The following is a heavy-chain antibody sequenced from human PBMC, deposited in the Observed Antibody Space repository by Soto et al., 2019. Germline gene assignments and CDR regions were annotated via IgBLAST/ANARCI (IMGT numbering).Heavy chain of an antibody. CDR2: ISAYNGNT. J-gene: IGHJ4*02. CDR1: GYTFTSYG. CDR3: ARDSEPYYDFWSGYYSFDY. Sequence: ASVKVSCKASGYTFTSYGISWVRQAPGQGLEWMGWISAYNGNTNYAQKLQGRVTMTTDTFTSTAYMELRSLRSDDTAVYYCARDSEPYYDFWSGYYSFDYWGQGTLVTASS. V-gene: IGHV1-18*01. D-gene: IGHD3-3*01.